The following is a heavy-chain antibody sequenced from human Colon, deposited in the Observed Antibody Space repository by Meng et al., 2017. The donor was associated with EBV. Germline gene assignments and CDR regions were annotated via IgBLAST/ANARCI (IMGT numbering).Heavy chain of an antibody. J-gene: IGHJ4*02. V-gene: IGHV6-1*01. CDR3: ARVAVGISSFDY. Sequence: QQSGPCLVTPSELPSLTGANSGDSVSSNSAAWNWIRQSPSRGLEWLGRTYYRSKWYNDYAVSVKSRITINPDTSKNQFSLQLNSVTPEDTAVYYCARVAVGISSFDYWGQGTLVTVSS. D-gene: IGHD1-26*01. CDR1: GDSVSSNSAA. CDR2: TYYRSKWYN.